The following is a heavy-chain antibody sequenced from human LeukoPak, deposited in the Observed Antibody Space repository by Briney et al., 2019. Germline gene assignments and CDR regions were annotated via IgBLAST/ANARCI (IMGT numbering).Heavy chain of an antibody. V-gene: IGHV1-2*02. CDR2: INPNSGGT. CDR1: GYTFTGYY. CDR3: AREVAARHGVIDY. J-gene: IGHJ4*02. Sequence: ASVPVSCKASGYTFTGYYIHWVRQAPGQGLEWMGWINPNSGGTNYAQKFQGRVTMTRDTSIDTAYMELRRLRSDDTAVYYCAREVAARHGVIDYWGQGTLVTVSS. D-gene: IGHD6-6*01.